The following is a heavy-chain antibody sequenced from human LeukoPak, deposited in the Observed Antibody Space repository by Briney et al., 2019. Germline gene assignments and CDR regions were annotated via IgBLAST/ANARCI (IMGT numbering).Heavy chain of an antibody. Sequence: PSETLSLTCTVSGGSISSGSYYWSWIRQPAGKELEWIGRIYTSGSTNYNPSLKSRVTISVDTSKNQFSLKLSSVTAADTAVYYCAQLSGWYGGYWGQGTLVTVSS. CDR1: GGSISSGSYY. V-gene: IGHV4-61*02. CDR2: IYTSGST. D-gene: IGHD6-19*01. CDR3: AQLSGWYGGY. J-gene: IGHJ4*02.